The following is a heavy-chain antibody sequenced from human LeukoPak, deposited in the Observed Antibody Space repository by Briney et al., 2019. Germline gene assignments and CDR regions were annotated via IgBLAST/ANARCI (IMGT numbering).Heavy chain of an antibody. CDR1: GFTFSDYY. CDR3: VREFTSAYSGSSRGL. D-gene: IGHD1-26*01. J-gene: IGHJ4*02. CDR2: ISSSGSTI. V-gene: IGHV3-11*04. Sequence: PGGSLRLSCAASGFTFSDYYMSWIRQAPGKGLEWVSYISSSGSTIYYADSVKGRFTISRDNAENSLYLQMNSLRGEDTAVYYCVREFTSAYSGSSRGLWGQGTLVTVSS.